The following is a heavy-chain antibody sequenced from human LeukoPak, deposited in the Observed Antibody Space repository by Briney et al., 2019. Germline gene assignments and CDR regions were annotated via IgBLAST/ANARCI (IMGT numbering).Heavy chain of an antibody. CDR1: GGTFNSYG. Sequence: SVKVSCKASGGTFNSYGFSWVRQAPGQGLVWMGGIIPIFGTIRYAQMFQGRVTITADESTSTAYMELSSLRSEDTAVYYCARDRVVTAIAAFDIWGQGTMVTVSS. CDR2: IIPIFGTI. J-gene: IGHJ3*02. CDR3: ARDRVVTAIAAFDI. V-gene: IGHV1-69*13. D-gene: IGHD2-21*02.